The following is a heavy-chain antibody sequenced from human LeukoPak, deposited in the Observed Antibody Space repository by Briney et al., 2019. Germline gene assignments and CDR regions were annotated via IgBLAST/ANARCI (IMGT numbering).Heavy chain of an antibody. CDR2: ISGSGGST. Sequence: GGSLRLSCAASGFTFGIYAMSWVRQAPGKGLEWVSAISGSGGSTYYADSAKGRFTISRDNSKNTLYLQMNSLRAEDTAVYYCAKDYDAVWGGTDYWGQGTLVTVSS. D-gene: IGHD3-16*01. V-gene: IGHV3-23*01. CDR3: AKDYDAVWGGTDY. CDR1: GFTFGIYA. J-gene: IGHJ4*02.